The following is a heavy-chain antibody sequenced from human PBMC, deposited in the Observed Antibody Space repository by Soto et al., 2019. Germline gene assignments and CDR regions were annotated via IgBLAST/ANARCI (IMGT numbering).Heavy chain of an antibody. CDR3: TRQIVPSADFDY. Sequence: GESLKISCKASGYSFTTYWINWVRLMPGKGLEWMGKIDPSDSYTNYSPSFQGHVTISADKSISTAYLQWSSLKASDTAMYYCTRQIVPSADFDYWGQGTLVTVSS. CDR1: GYSFTTYW. D-gene: IGHD2-2*01. CDR2: IDPSDSYT. J-gene: IGHJ4*02. V-gene: IGHV5-10-1*01.